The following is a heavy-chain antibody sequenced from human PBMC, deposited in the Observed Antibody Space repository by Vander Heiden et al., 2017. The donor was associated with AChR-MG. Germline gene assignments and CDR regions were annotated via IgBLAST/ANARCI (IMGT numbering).Heavy chain of an antibody. CDR2: IIPIFGTA. V-gene: IGHV1-69*01. D-gene: IGHD3-22*01. CDR1: GGTFSSYA. J-gene: IGHJ4*02. Sequence: QVQLVQSGAEVKKPRSSVKVSCKASGGTFSSYAISWVRQAPGQGLEWMGGIIPIFGTANYAQKFQGRVTITADESTSTAYMELSSLRSEDTAVYYCARGPNYYDSSGTSGVDYWGQGTLVTVSS. CDR3: ARGPNYYDSSGTSGVDY.